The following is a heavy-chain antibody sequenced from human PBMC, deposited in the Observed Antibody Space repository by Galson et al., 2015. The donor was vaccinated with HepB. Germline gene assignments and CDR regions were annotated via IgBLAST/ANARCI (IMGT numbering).Heavy chain of an antibody. V-gene: IGHV3-9*01. D-gene: IGHD6-13*01. CDR1: GFTFDDYA. CDR3: AKDIPPAGQQLVRGGFDY. J-gene: IGHJ4*02. CDR2: ISWNSGSI. Sequence: SLRLSCAASGFTFDDYAMHWVRQAPGKGLEWVSGISWNSGSIGYADSVKGRFTISRDNAKNSLYLQMNSLRAEDTALYYCAKDIPPAGQQLVRGGFDYWGQGTLVTVSS.